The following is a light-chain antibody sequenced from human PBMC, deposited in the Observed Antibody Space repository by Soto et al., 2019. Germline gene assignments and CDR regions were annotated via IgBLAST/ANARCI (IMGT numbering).Light chain of an antibody. CDR1: QSISSW. CDR3: QQYSGYLYT. Sequence: DIQMTQSPSTLSASVGDRVTFTCRASQSISSWLAWYQQKPGTAPRLLIYKASSLESGVPSRFSGSGSGTECTLTTSSLQPDDFATYYCQQYSGYLYTFGQGTKLEIK. CDR2: KAS. V-gene: IGKV1-5*03. J-gene: IGKJ2*01.